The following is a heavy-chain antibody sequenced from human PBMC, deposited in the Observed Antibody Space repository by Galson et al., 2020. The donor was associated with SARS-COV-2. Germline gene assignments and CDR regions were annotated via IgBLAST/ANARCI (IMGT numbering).Heavy chain of an antibody. D-gene: IGHD3-22*01. J-gene: IGHJ4*02. CDR2: ISAYNGNT. V-gene: IGHV1-18*04. CDR3: AREGGYYYDSSGLLDY. Sequence: ASVKVSCKASGYTFTSYGISWVRQAPGQGLEWMGWISAYNGNTNYAQKLQGRVTMTTDTSSSTAYMELRSLRSDDTAVYYCAREGGYYYDSSGLLDYWGQGTLVTVSS. CDR1: GYTFTSYG.